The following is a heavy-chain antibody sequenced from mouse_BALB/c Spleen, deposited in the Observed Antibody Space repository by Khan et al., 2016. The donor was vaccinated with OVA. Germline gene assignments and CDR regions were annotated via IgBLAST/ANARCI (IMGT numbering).Heavy chain of an antibody. CDR2: INPSNAYT. V-gene: IGHV1-4*01. D-gene: IGHD1-1*01. CDR1: GYTFTSYS. Sequence: QLQQSGAELARPGASVKMSCKASGYTFTSYSMHWIKQRPGQGLEWIGNINPSNAYTNYNQKFKDKATLTADKSSSTAYMQLSSLTSEDSAVYYCARDFHYYGSRGALDYWGQGTSVTVSS. J-gene: IGHJ4*01. CDR3: ARDFHYYGSRGALDY.